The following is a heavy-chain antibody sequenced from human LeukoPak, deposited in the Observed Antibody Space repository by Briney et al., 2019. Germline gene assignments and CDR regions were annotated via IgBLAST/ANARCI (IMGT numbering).Heavy chain of an antibody. D-gene: IGHD3-3*01. CDR1: GFTFSSYA. CDR3: ARGSGYYKNWYDP. Sequence: PGGSLRLSCAASGFTFSSYAMHWVRQAPGKGLEWVAVISYDGSNKYYADSVKGRFTISRDNSKNTLYLQMNSLRAEDTAVYYCARGSGYYKNWYDPWGQGTLVTVSS. J-gene: IGHJ5*02. V-gene: IGHV3-30*01. CDR2: ISYDGSNK.